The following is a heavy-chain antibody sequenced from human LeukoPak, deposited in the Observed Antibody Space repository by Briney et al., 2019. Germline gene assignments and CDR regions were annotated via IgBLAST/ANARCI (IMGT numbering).Heavy chain of an antibody. CDR1: GFTFDDYA. V-gene: IGHV3-9*01. D-gene: IGHD3-22*01. CDR2: ISWNSGSI. CDR3: AKEYYYDSSGPLTSSPFDY. Sequence: GGSLRLSCAASGFTFDDYAMHWVRQAPGKGLEWVSGISWNSGSIGYADSVKGRFTISRDNAKNSLYLQMNSLRAEDTALYYCAKEYYYDSSGPLTSSPFDYWGQGTLVTVSS. J-gene: IGHJ4*02.